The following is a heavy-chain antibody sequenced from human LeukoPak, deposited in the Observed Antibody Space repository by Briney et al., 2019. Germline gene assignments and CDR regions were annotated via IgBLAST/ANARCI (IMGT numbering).Heavy chain of an antibody. D-gene: IGHD2-2*02. CDR2: INWNGGST. Sequence: PGGSLRLSCAASGFTFDDYGMGWVRQAPGKGLEWVSGINWNGGSTGYADSVKGRFTISRDNAKNSLYLQMNSLRAEDTALYHCARGPAAILNYYYYGMDVWGQGTTVTVSS. CDR1: GFTFDDYG. CDR3: ARGPAAILNYYYYGMDV. J-gene: IGHJ6*02. V-gene: IGHV3-20*01.